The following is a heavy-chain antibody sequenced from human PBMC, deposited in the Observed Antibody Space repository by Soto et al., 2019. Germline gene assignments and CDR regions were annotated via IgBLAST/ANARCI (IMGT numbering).Heavy chain of an antibody. V-gene: IGHV3-21*01. J-gene: IGHJ5*01. CDR2: ISSSGSFM. Sequence: EVQLVESGGGLVKPGGSLRLSCAASGFSFSSDSMGWVRQAPGKGLEWVSSISSSGSFMNYADSVKGRFTISRDNAKNSLYLQMTSLKDEDTAVYYCARDPPTGSTLDWFDSWGQGTLVTVSP. CDR1: GFSFSSDS. D-gene: IGHD1-7*01. CDR3: ARDPPTGSTLDWFDS.